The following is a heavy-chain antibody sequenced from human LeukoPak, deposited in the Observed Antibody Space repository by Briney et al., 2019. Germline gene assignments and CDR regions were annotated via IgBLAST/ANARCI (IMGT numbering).Heavy chain of an antibody. D-gene: IGHD6-13*01. Sequence: SETLSLTCTVSGYSISSGYYWGWIRQPPGKGLEWIGSIYHSGSTYYNPSLKSRVTISVDTSKNQFSLKLSSVTAADTAVYYCARGTDNSSWYRYYYYYYMDVWGKGTTVTVSS. J-gene: IGHJ6*03. CDR2: IYHSGST. CDR3: ARGTDNSSWYRYYYYYYMDV. V-gene: IGHV4-38-2*02. CDR1: GYSISSGYY.